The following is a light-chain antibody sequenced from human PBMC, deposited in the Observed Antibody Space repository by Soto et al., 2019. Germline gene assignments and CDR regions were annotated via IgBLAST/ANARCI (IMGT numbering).Light chain of an antibody. CDR3: AAWDDSLNGYV. J-gene: IGLJ1*01. Sequence: QSVLTQPPPASGAPGQRVTISCSGSSANIGSNTVNWYQQLPGTAPKLLIFTNNQRPSGVPDRFSGSKSGTSGSLAISGLQSEDEADYYCAAWDDSLNGYVFGTGTKVTVL. CDR2: TNN. CDR1: SANIGSNT. V-gene: IGLV1-44*01.